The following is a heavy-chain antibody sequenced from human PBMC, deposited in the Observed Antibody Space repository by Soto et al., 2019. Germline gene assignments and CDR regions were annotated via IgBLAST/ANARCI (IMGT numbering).Heavy chain of an antibody. Sequence: PSETLSLTCTVSGGSISSYYWSWIRQPPGKGLEWIGYIYYSGSTNYNPSLKSRVTISVDTSKNQFSLKLSSVTAADTAVYYCARRDTMVRGVIITSYNWFDPRGQGTLVTVSS. CDR3: ARRDTMVRGVIITSYNWFDP. J-gene: IGHJ5*02. CDR2: IYYSGST. D-gene: IGHD3-10*01. V-gene: IGHV4-59*08. CDR1: GGSISSYY.